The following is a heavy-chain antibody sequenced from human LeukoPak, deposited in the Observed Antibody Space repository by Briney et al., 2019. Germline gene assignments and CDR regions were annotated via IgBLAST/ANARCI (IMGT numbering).Heavy chain of an antibody. Sequence: GASVKVSCKTSGYTLSDYYIHWVRQAPGQGLEWMGWINSKSGDTNYAYKFQGRVTMTRHTSISTAYMELSGLRSDDTAVYYCSKEASSALAYFDYWGQGTLVTVSS. J-gene: IGHJ4*02. V-gene: IGHV1-2*02. CDR1: GYTLSDYY. D-gene: IGHD2-15*01. CDR2: INSKSGDT. CDR3: SKEASSALAYFDY.